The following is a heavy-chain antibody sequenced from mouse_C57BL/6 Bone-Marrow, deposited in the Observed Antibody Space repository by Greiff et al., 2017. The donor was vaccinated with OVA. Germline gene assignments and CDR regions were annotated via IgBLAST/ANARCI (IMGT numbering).Heavy chain of an antibody. V-gene: IGHV1-80*01. Sequence: QVHVKQSGAELVKPGASVKISCKASGYAFSSYWMNWVKQRPGKGLEWIGQIYPGDGDTNYNGKFKGKATLTADKSSSTAYMQLSSLTSEDSAVYFCARNGSSSYYYAMDYWGQGTSVTVSS. CDR2: IYPGDGDT. CDR3: ARNGSSSYYYAMDY. CDR1: GYAFSSYW. D-gene: IGHD1-1*01. J-gene: IGHJ4*01.